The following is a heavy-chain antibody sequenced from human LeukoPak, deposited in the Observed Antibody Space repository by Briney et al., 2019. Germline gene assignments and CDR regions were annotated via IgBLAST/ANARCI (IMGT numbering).Heavy chain of an antibody. J-gene: IGHJ4*02. Sequence: GGSLRLSCAASGFTFKNSWMSWVRQAPGKGLEWVAVISYDGSNKYYADSVKGRFTISRDNAKNSVFLQMNNLRDEDTVVYYCARIGYSSSSFDYWGQGTLVTVSS. CDR1: GFTFKNSW. CDR2: ISYDGSNK. D-gene: IGHD6-13*01. CDR3: ARIGYSSSSFDY. V-gene: IGHV3-30-3*01.